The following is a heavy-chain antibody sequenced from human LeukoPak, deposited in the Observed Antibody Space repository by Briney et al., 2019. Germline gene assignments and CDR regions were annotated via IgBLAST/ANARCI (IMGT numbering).Heavy chain of an antibody. V-gene: IGHV1-18*01. CDR2: ISAYNGNT. J-gene: IGHJ5*02. D-gene: IGHD6-6*01. Sequence: ASVKVSCKASGYTFTTYGITWVRQAPGQGLEWMGWISAYNGNTNYAQKLQGRVTMTTDTSTSTVYMELSSLRSEDTAVYYCARDSSSYLDWFDPWGQGTLVTVSS. CDR1: GYTFTTYG. CDR3: ARDSSSYLDWFDP.